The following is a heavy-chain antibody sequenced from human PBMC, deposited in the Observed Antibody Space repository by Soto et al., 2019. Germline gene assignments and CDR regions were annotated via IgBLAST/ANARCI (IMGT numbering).Heavy chain of an antibody. Sequence: GGSLRLSCAASGFAFSNYAMSWVRQAPGKGLEWVSAISGSGGSTFYADSVKGRFTISRDNSKNTLYLQLNSLRAEDTAVYYCAKVGPRYFDRLRLAEGDHWGQGTLVTVSS. CDR2: ISGSGGST. CDR1: GFAFSNYA. V-gene: IGHV3-23*01. CDR3: AKVGPRYFDRLRLAEGDH. D-gene: IGHD3-9*01. J-gene: IGHJ4*02.